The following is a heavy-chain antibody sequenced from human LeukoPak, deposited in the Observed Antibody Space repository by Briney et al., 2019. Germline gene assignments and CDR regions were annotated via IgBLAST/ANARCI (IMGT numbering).Heavy chain of an antibody. CDR1: GYTLTELS. J-gene: IGHJ5*02. D-gene: IGHD6-6*01. CDR2: FDPEDGDT. V-gene: IGHV1-24*01. CDR3: ATSIAAASSNWFDP. Sequence: GASVKVSCKVSGYTLTELSMHWVRQAPGKGLEWMGGFDPEDGDTIYAQKFQGRVTMTEDTSTDTAYMELSSLRSEDTAVYYCATSIAAASSNWFDPWGQGTLVTVSS.